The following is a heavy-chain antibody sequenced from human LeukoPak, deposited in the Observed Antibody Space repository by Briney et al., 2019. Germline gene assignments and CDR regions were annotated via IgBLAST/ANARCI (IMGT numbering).Heavy chain of an antibody. J-gene: IGHJ4*02. Sequence: GGSLRLSCAASGFTFSSYWMHWVRQAPGKGLVWVSRISSDGSSTSYADSVKGRFTISRDNAKNTLYLQMNSLRAEDTAVYYCAREYFTMVPDYWGQGTLVTVSS. V-gene: IGHV3-74*01. CDR1: GFTFSSYW. CDR2: ISSDGSST. CDR3: AREYFTMVPDY. D-gene: IGHD3-10*01.